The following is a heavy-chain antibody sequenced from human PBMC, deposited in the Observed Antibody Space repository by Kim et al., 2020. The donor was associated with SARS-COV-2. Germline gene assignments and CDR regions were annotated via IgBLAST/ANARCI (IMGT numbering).Heavy chain of an antibody. CDR1: GFTFSSYA. CDR2: ISGSGGST. V-gene: IGHV3-23*01. CDR3: AKVEKDDIFTGYSKPYWFDY. J-gene: IGHJ4*02. D-gene: IGHD3-9*01. Sequence: GGSLRLSCAASGFTFSSYAMSWVRQAPGKGLEWVSAISGSGGSTYYADSVKGRFTISRDNSKNTLYLQMNSLRAEDTAVYYCAKVEKDDIFTGYSKPYWFDYWGQGTLVTVSS.